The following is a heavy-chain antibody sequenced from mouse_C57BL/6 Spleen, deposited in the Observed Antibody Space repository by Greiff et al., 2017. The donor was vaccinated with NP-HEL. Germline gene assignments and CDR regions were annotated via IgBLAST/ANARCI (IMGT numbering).Heavy chain of an antibody. CDR2: ISDGGSYT. D-gene: IGHD1-1*01. CDR1: GFTFSSYA. Sequence: DVMLVESGGGLVKPGGSLKLSCAASGFTFSSYAMSWVRQTPEKRLEWVATISDGGSYTYYPDNVKGRFTISRDNAKNNLYLQMSHLKSEDTAMYYCARADYGSSYEGAMDYWGQGTSVTVSS. J-gene: IGHJ4*01. V-gene: IGHV5-4*03. CDR3: ARADYGSSYEGAMDY.